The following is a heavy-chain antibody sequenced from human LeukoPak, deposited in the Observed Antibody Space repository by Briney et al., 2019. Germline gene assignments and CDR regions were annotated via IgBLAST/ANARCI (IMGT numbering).Heavy chain of an antibody. J-gene: IGHJ3*02. D-gene: IGHD3-10*01. Sequence: SETLSLTCAVSGGSISSSNWWSWVRQPPGKGLEWIGEIYHSGSTNYNPSLKSRVTISVDKSKNQFSLKLSSVTAADTAVYYCARAGYGSGNDAFDIWGQGTMVTVSS. V-gene: IGHV4-4*02. CDR3: ARAGYGSGNDAFDI. CDR1: GGSISSSNW. CDR2: IYHSGST.